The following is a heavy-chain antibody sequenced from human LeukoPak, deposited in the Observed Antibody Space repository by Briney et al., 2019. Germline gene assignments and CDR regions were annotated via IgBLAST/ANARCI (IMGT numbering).Heavy chain of an antibody. CDR1: GASISSGGYY. Sequence: SETLSLTCTVSGASISSGGYYWSWIRQHPGKGLEWIGYIYYSGSTYYNPSLKSRVTISVDTSKNQFSLKLSSVTAADTAVYYCARDFWRVVAATGEYYYYGMDVWGQGTTVTVSS. D-gene: IGHD2-15*01. CDR2: IYYSGST. CDR3: ARDFWRVVAATGEYYYYGMDV. J-gene: IGHJ6*02. V-gene: IGHV4-31*03.